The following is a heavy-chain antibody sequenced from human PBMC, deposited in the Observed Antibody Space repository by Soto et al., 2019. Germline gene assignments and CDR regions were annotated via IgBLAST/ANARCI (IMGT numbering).Heavy chain of an antibody. J-gene: IGHJ4*02. D-gene: IGHD5-12*01. Sequence: GEPLKISCXGSGYSFNNYWIGWVRQMPGKGLEWMGIIYPGDSGTRYSPSFRGQVTISADKSISSAYLQWSSLKASDTAMYYCARQDGYALYYFDSWGQGTLVTVSS. CDR1: GYSFNNYW. CDR3: ARQDGYALYYFDS. CDR2: IYPGDSGT. V-gene: IGHV5-51*01.